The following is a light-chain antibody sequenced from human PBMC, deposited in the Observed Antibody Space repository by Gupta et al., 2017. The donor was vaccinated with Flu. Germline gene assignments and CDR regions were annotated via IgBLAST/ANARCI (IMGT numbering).Light chain of an antibody. J-gene: IGKJ2*01. CDR3: RQRDNVPMYT. CDR1: QDIDDD. Sequence: AIMSATPGDKVNISCKASQDIDDDMDWYQQKPGEAAIFIIKEATTRATGIPPRFSGSGSGTDFTLTINNIESEDAAYYFCRQRDNVPMYTFGQGTRLEIK. V-gene: IGKV5-2*01. CDR2: EAT.